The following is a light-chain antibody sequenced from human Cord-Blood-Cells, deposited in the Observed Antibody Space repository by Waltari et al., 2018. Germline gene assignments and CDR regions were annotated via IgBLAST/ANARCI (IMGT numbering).Light chain of an antibody. CDR3: QQYYSTPIT. J-gene: IGKJ5*01. CDR1: QGVLYSSNNKNY. CDR2: WAS. Sequence: DIVMTQSPDSLAVSLGERATINFKSSQGVLYSSNNKNYLAWYQQKPGQPPKLLIYWASTRESGVPDRFSGSGSGTDFTLTISSLQAEDVAVYYCQQYYSTPITFGQGTRLEIK. V-gene: IGKV4-1*01.